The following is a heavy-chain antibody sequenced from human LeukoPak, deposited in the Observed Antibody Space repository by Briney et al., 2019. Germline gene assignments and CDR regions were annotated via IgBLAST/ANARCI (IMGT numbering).Heavy chain of an antibody. CDR1: GYSIGSGYY. Sequence: SETLSLTCTVSGYSIGSGYYWGWIRQPPGKGLEWIGSIYHSGSTYYNPSLKSRVTISVDTSKNQFSLKLSSVTAADTAVYYCAARAGVLLWFGDYYMDVWGKGTTVTVSS. CDR2: IYHSGST. D-gene: IGHD3-10*01. CDR3: AARAGVLLWFGDYYMDV. J-gene: IGHJ6*03. V-gene: IGHV4-38-2*02.